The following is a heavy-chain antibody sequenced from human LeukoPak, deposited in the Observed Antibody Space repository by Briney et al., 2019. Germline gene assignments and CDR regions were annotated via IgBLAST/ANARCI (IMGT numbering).Heavy chain of an antibody. Sequence: SETLSLTCTVSGGSISSYYWSWIRQPAGKGLEWIGRIYTSGSTNYNPSLKSRVTISVDTSKNQFSLKLSSVTAADTAVYYCAREYYYDSSSNWFDPWGQGTLVTVSS. D-gene: IGHD3-22*01. J-gene: IGHJ5*02. V-gene: IGHV4-4*07. CDR1: GGSISSYY. CDR2: IYTSGST. CDR3: AREYYYDSSSNWFDP.